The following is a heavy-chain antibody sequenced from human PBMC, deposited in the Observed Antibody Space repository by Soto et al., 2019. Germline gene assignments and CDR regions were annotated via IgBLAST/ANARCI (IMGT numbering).Heavy chain of an antibody. J-gene: IGHJ5*02. CDR3: AKDLGYYGSGSYPAYWFDP. Sequence: GGSLRLSCAASGFTFSSYAMTWVRQTPGKGLEWVSTISGGGGSAYYADSVKGRLTISRDNSKKTLYLQMNSLRAEDTAVYYCAKDLGYYGSGSYPAYWFDPWGQGTLVTVS. CDR1: GFTFSSYA. D-gene: IGHD3-10*01. CDR2: ISGGGGSA. V-gene: IGHV3-23*01.